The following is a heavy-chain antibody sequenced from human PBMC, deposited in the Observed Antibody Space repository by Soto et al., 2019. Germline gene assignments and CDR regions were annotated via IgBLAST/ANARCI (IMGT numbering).Heavy chain of an antibody. D-gene: IGHD2-2*01. CDR2: IKFDGSEK. CDR1: GFIFSDYW. J-gene: IGHJ4*02. CDR3: VKDGGYCSSSTCYSPRNHYFDS. Sequence: GESLKISCAASGFIFSDYWMSWVRQAPGKGPEWVANIKFDGSEKQYVDSVRGRFTISRDNSRNSLFLQMNSLRAGDTAVYYCVKDGGYCSSSTCYSPRNHYFDSWGQGTLGTVSA. V-gene: IGHV3-7*03.